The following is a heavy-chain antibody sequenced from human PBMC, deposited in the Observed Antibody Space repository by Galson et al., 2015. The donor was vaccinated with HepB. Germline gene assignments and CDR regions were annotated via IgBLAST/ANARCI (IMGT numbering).Heavy chain of an antibody. CDR3: ARDRGHRDAFDV. J-gene: IGHJ3*01. D-gene: IGHD3-10*01. V-gene: IGHV1-18*01. CDR2: ISAYNGNT. Sequence: SVKVSCKASGGTFSSYAISWVRQAPGQGLEWMGWISAYNGNTNYAQKLQGRVTMTTDTSTSTAYMELRSLRSDDTAVYYCARDRGHRDAFDVWGQGTMVTVSS. CDR1: GGTFSSYA.